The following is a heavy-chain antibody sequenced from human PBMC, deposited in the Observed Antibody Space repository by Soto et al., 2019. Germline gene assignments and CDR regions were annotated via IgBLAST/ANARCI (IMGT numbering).Heavy chain of an antibody. Sequence: TLSLTCTVSGGSISSYYWSWIRQPPGKGLEWIGYIYYSGSTNYNPSLKSRVTISVDTSKNQFSLKLSSVTAADTAVYYCARDQSQLLSTGNWFDPWGQGTLVTVSS. J-gene: IGHJ5*02. V-gene: IGHV4-59*01. D-gene: IGHD2-2*01. CDR3: ARDQSQLLSTGNWFDP. CDR2: IYYSGST. CDR1: GGSISSYY.